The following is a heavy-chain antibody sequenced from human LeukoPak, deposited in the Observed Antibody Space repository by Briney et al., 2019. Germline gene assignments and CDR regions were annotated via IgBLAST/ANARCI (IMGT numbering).Heavy chain of an antibody. CDR2: IYYDGSNE. J-gene: IGHJ6*02. CDR3: ARPRFYGMDV. D-gene: IGHD3-3*01. Sequence: GGSLRLSCAASGFTFSTYGMHWVRQAPGKGLEWVSLIYYDGSNENYADSVKGRFTISRDNSKNTLYLQMNSRRAEDTAVYYCARPRFYGMDVWGQGTTVTVSS. CDR1: GFTFSTYG. V-gene: IGHV3-33*01.